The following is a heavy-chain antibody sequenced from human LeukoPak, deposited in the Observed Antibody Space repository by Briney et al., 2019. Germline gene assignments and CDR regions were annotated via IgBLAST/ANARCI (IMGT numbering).Heavy chain of an antibody. J-gene: IGHJ5*02. V-gene: IGHV1-18*01. CDR3: ARDRGIAEADSFDP. D-gene: IGHD6-13*01. Sequence: ASVKVSCKASGYTYTTDGISWVRQAPGQGLEWMGWIDTYSGKTNYAQKFQGRVTMTSDTATSTAYMELRSLRSDDTAVYYCARDRGIAEADSFDPWGQGTLVTVSS. CDR2: IDTYSGKT. CDR1: GYTYTTDG.